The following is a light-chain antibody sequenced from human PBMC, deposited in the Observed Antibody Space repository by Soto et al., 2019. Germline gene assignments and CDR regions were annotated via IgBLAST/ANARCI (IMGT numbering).Light chain of an antibody. J-gene: IGLJ1*01. CDR1: SSNIGSTYD. V-gene: IGLV1-40*01. Sequence: QSVLTQPPSVSGAPGQRVTISCTGSSSNIGSTYDVQWYQQLPGTAPKLLIHGNTDRPSGVPDRFSGSKSGTSASLAITGLQADDEADDYCQSDDDSLGVHYVFGTGTKLTVL. CDR2: GNT. CDR3: QSDDDSLGVHYV.